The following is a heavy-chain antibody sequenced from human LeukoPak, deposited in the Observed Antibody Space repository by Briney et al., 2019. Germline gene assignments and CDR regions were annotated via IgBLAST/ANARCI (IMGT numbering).Heavy chain of an antibody. D-gene: IGHD6-19*01. CDR1: GGSVFSGAYY. CDR2: IYYSGST. J-gene: IGHJ5*02. Sequence: SETLSLTCTVSGGSVFSGAYYWGWIRQPPGKGLEWIGNIYYSGSTYYNPSLKSRVTISVDTSKNQFSLKVSSVTAADTAVYYCARHGGSPDWFDPWGQGTLVTVSS. CDR3: ARHGGSPDWFDP. V-gene: IGHV4-39*01.